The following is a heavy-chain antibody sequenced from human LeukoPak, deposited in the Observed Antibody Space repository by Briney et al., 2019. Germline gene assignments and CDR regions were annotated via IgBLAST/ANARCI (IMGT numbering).Heavy chain of an antibody. J-gene: IGHJ4*02. CDR2: IRSSGTTI. CDR1: GFTFSPYE. CDR3: ARERYYDSSCYDY. Sequence: GGSLRLSCAASGFTFSPYEMTWVRQAPGKGLEWISYIRSSGTTIYYADSVKGRFTISRDNAKNSLYLQMNSLRAEDTAVYYCARERYYDSSCYDYWGRGTLVTVSS. D-gene: IGHD3-22*01. V-gene: IGHV3-48*03.